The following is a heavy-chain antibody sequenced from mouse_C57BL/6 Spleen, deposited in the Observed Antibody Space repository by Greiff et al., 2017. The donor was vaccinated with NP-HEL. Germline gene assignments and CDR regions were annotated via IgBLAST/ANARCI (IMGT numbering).Heavy chain of an antibody. D-gene: IGHD3-3*01. J-gene: IGHJ4*01. CDR3: ARRGDNNYYAMDY. Sequence: VQLQQSGPVLVKPGASVKMSCKASGYTFTDYYMNWVKQSHGKSLEWIGVINPYNGGTSYNQKFKGKATLTVDKSSSTAYMELNSLTSEDSAVYYCARRGDNNYYAMDYWGQGTSVTVSS. V-gene: IGHV1-19*01. CDR1: GYTFTDYY. CDR2: INPYNGGT.